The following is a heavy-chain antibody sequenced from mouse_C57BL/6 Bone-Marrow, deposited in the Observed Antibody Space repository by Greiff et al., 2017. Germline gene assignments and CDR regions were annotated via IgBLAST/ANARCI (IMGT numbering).Heavy chain of an antibody. J-gene: IGHJ3*01. CDR1: GFTFSDYY. D-gene: IGHD2-2*01. CDR3: ARRAFYYGYDAFAY. Sequence: EVKLVESGGGLVQPGGSLKLSCAASGFTFSDYYMYWVRQTPEKRLEWVAYISNGGGSTYYPDTVKGRFTISRDNAKNTLYLQMSRLKSEDTAMYYCARRAFYYGYDAFAYWGQGTLVTVSA. CDR2: ISNGGGST. V-gene: IGHV5-12*01.